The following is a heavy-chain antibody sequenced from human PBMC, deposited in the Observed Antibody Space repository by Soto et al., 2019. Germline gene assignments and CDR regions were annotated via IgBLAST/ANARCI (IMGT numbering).Heavy chain of an antibody. CDR1: GFTSSSYV. V-gene: IGHV3-30-3*01. CDR3: ARGVFYYYGSSGYSPDY. CDR2: ISFDGSKK. J-gene: IGHJ4*02. Sequence: QVQLVESGGGVVQPGRSLRLSCEGSGFTSSSYVMHWVRQAPGKGLEWVALISFDGSKKNYADSVKGRFTISRDNSKHMRYLQMNSLRPEDTAVYYCARGVFYYYGSSGYSPDYWGQGTLVTVSS. D-gene: IGHD3-22*01.